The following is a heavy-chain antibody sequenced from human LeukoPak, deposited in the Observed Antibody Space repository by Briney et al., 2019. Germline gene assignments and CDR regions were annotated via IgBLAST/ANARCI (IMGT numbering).Heavy chain of an antibody. CDR3: ARDAIVGARAFDP. D-gene: IGHD1-26*01. CDR2: IYHSGST. CDR1: GGSISSYY. Sequence: PSETLSLTCTVSGGSISSYYWSWIRQPPGKGLEWIGYIYHSGSTYYNPSLKSRVTISVDRSKNQFSLKLSSVTAADTAVYYCARDAIVGARAFDPWGQGTLVTVSS. V-gene: IGHV4-59*12. J-gene: IGHJ5*02.